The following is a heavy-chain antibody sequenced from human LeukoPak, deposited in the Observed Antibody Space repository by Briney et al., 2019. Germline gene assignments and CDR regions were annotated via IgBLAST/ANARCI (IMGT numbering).Heavy chain of an antibody. CDR2: IYYSGST. J-gene: IGHJ3*02. Sequence: SETLSLTCTVSGGSISSYYWSWIRQPPGKGLGWIGYIYYSGSTNYNPSLKSRVTISVDTSKNQFSLKLSSVTAADTAVYYCARAVAGVLGAFDIWGQGTMVTVSS. CDR1: GGSISSYY. D-gene: IGHD6-19*01. V-gene: IGHV4-59*01. CDR3: ARAVAGVLGAFDI.